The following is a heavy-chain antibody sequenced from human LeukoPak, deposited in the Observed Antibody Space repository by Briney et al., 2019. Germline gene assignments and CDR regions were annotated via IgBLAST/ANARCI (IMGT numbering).Heavy chain of an antibody. CDR3: ASYYYDSSGSYWYYGMDV. D-gene: IGHD3-22*01. CDR1: GFTFSSYA. V-gene: IGHV3-23*01. J-gene: IGHJ6*02. CDR2: ISGSGGST. Sequence: PGGSLRLSCAASGFTFSSYAMSWVRQAPGKGLEWVSAISGSGGSTYYADSVKGRFTISRDNSKNTLYLQMNSLRAEDTAVYYCASYYYDSSGSYWYYGMDVWGQGTTVTVSS.